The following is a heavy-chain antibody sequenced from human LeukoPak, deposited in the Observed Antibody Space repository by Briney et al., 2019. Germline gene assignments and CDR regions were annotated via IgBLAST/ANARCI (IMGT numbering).Heavy chain of an antibody. CDR3: ARGGGREVPAAMGNTYYYYGMDV. CDR1: GYTFTSYG. V-gene: IGHV1-18*01. CDR2: ISAYNGNT. D-gene: IGHD2-2*01. J-gene: IGHJ6*02. Sequence: ASVKVSCKASGYTFTSYGISWVRQAPGQGLEWMGWISAYNGNTNYAQKLQGRVTMTTDTSTSTAYMELRSLRSDDTAVYCCARGGGREVPAAMGNTYYYYGMDVWGQGTTVTVSS.